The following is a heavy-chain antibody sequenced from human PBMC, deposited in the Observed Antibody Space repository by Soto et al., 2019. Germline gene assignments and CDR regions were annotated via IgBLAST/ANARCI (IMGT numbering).Heavy chain of an antibody. CDR2: IKQDGSEK. J-gene: IGHJ6*02. Sequence: PGGSLRLSCAASGFTFSSYWMSWVRQAPGKGLEWVANIKQDGSEKYYVDSVKGRFTISRDNAKNSLYLQMNSLRAEDTAVYYCARDHSVGYYYYGMDVWGQGTTVTSP. CDR1: GFTFSSYW. V-gene: IGHV3-7*05. CDR3: ARDHSVGYYYYGMDV.